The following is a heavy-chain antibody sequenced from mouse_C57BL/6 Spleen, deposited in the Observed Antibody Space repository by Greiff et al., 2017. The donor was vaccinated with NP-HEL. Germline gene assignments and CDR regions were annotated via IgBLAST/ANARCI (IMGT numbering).Heavy chain of an antibody. CDR2: IYPGDGDT. V-gene: IGHV1-80*01. CDR3: ASIGSWDVGPDY. CDR1: GYAFSSYW. Sequence: QVQLQQSGAELVKPGASVKISCKASGYAFSSYWMNWVKQRPGKGLEWIGQIYPGDGDTNYNGKFKGKATLTADKSSSTAYMQLSSLTSEDSAVYFCASIGSWDVGPDYWGQGTSVTVSS. J-gene: IGHJ4*01. D-gene: IGHD4-1*01.